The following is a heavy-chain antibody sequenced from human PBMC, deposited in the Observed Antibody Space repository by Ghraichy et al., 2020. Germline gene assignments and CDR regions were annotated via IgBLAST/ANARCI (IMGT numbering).Heavy chain of an antibody. D-gene: IGHD3-10*01. Sequence: SETLSLTCTVSGGSISSYYWSWIRQPPGKGLEWIGYIYYSGSTNYNPSLKSRVTMSVDTSKNQFSLKLSSVTAADTAVYYCARAGLLWFGEEAWGQGTLVTVSS. CDR2: IYYSGST. CDR3: ARAGLLWFGEEA. V-gene: IGHV4-59*01. J-gene: IGHJ4*02. CDR1: GGSISSYY.